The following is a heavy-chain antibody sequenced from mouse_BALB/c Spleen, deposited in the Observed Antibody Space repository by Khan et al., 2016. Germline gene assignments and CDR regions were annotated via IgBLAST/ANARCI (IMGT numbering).Heavy chain of an antibody. CDR1: AFNIKDTN. CDR2: IDPANGNT. Sequence: EVQLQESGAEIVKPGASIKLSCTASAFNIKDTNMHWVKQGPEQGLEWIGRIDPANGNTNYDPKFQGKATITTDTSSNTAFLQLSSLTSEDTAVYYYASRTLTPRYFDVWGAGTTVTVSS. J-gene: IGHJ1*01. V-gene: IGHV14-3*02. CDR3: ASRTLTPRYFDV.